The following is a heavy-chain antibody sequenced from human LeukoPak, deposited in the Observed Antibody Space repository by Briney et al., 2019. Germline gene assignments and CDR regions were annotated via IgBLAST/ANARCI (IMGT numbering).Heavy chain of an antibody. CDR2: ISAYDGNT. CDR1: GYTFNRFG. Sequence: ASVKVSCKASGYTFNRFGVSWVRQAPGQGLEWLGWISAYDGNTNYAQNVQGRVTMTTDTSTSTAYMELRSLRYDDTAVYYCARDKVIASAGTPNWFDPWGQGTLVTVSS. D-gene: IGHD6-13*01. CDR3: ARDKVIASAGTPNWFDP. J-gene: IGHJ5*02. V-gene: IGHV1-18*01.